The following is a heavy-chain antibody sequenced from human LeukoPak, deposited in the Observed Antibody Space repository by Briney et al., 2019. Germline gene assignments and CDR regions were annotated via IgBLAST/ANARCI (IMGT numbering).Heavy chain of an antibody. CDR2: ISSNGGST. D-gene: IGHD3-9*01. Sequence: TGGSLRLSCAASGFTFSSYAMHWVRQAPGKGLEYVSAISSNGGSTYYANSVKGRFTISRDNSKNTLYLQMNSLRAEDTAVYYCAKGRYYNILTGYPRQYYFDYWGQGTLVTVSS. V-gene: IGHV3-64*01. CDR1: GFTFSSYA. CDR3: AKGRYYNILTGYPRQYYFDY. J-gene: IGHJ4*02.